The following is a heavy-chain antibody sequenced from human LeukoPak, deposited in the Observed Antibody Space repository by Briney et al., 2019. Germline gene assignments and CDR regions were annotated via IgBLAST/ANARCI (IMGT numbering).Heavy chain of an antibody. J-gene: IGHJ4*02. CDR1: GFTFSSCA. D-gene: IGHD3-10*01. CDR2: ISNSGGST. V-gene: IGHV3-23*01. Sequence: PGGSLRLSCAASGFTFSSCAMSWVRQAPGKGLEWVSVISNSGGSTYYADSVKVRFTISRDNSKNTLYLQMNSLRAEDTAVYYCAKGPHVLLWFGELQYDYWGQGTLVTVSS. CDR3: AKGPHVLLWFGELQYDY.